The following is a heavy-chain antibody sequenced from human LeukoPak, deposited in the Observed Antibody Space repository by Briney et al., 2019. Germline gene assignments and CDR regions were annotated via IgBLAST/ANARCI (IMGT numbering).Heavy chain of an antibody. Sequence: PGGSLRLSSTASGFTFSSYDMHWVRQAPGKGLEWVAVISYDGSNKYYADSVKGRFTISRDNSKNTLYLQMNSLRAEDTAVYYCARERGLAGDYWGQGTLVTVSS. J-gene: IGHJ4*02. CDR3: ARERGLAGDY. CDR2: ISYDGSNK. V-gene: IGHV3-30-3*01. D-gene: IGHD7-27*01. CDR1: GFTFSSYD.